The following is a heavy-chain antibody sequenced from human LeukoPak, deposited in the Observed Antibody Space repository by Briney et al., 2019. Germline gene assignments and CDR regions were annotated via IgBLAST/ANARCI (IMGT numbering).Heavy chain of an antibody. J-gene: IGHJ6*03. CDR2: IYYSGST. CDR3: ARGGYVVRGVPLYYYYYYMDV. CDR1: GGSISSNSYY. D-gene: IGHD3-10*01. Sequence: PSETLSLTCTVSGGSISSNSYYWGWIRQSPGKGLEWIGTIYYSGSTYYSPSLKSRVTISVDTSKNQFSLKLSSVTAADTAVYYCARGGYVVRGVPLYYYYYYMDVWGKGTTVTVSS. V-gene: IGHV4-39*01.